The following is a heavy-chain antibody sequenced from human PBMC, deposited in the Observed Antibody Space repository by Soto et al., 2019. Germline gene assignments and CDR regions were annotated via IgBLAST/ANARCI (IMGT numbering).Heavy chain of an antibody. Sequence: QVQLVQSGAEVRQPASSVKVSCKTSGGTFSSYAISWVRQAPGQGLEWMGGIVPIVDTSTYAQKFQGRVTITADESTSTVSMELSSLRSDDTAVYFCVRSIAIPGSPGNWGQGTLVTVSS. J-gene: IGHJ4*02. CDR3: VRSIAIPGSPGN. CDR1: GGTFSSYA. V-gene: IGHV1-69*12. D-gene: IGHD2-21*01. CDR2: IVPIVDTS.